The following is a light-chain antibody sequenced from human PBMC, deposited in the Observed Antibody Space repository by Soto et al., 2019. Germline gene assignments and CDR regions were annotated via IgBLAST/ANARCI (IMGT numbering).Light chain of an antibody. V-gene: IGKV3-11*01. CDR2: DAS. J-gene: IGKJ3*01. CDR3: QQRSNWPLT. Sequence: EIVLTQSPATLSLSPGERATLSCRARQSVSSYLAWYQQKPGQAPRLLIYDASNRATGIPARFSGSGSGTDFTLTISSLEPEEFAVYYCQQRSNWPLTFGPGTKVDIK. CDR1: QSVSSY.